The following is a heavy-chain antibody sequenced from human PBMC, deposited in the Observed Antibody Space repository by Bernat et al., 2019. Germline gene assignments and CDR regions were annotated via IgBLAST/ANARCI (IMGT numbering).Heavy chain of an antibody. Sequence: EVQLVESGGGLVQPGGSLRLSCAASGFTFGSYAMSWVRQAPGKGLEWVSSISGSGGTTYYADSVKGRFTISRDNSKNTLYLQMTSLRVEHTAVYYCAKGHDSSGWYGFDYWGQGPLVTVS. D-gene: IGHD6-19*01. CDR1: GFTFGSYA. J-gene: IGHJ4*02. V-gene: IGHV3-23*04. CDR3: AKGHDSSGWYGFDY. CDR2: ISGSGGTT.